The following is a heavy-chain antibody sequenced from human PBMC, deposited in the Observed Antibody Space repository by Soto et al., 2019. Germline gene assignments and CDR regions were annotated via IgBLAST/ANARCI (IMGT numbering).Heavy chain of an antibody. V-gene: IGHV5-10-1*01. Sequence: PGESLKISGKVSGYSFTSYWISWVRQMPGKGLEWMGRIDPSDSYTNYSPSFQGHVTISADKSISTAYLQWSSLKASDTAMYYCAIWTTVTNFDYWGQGTLVTVSS. CDR1: GYSFTSYW. J-gene: IGHJ4*02. D-gene: IGHD4-17*01. CDR2: IDPSDSYT. CDR3: AIWTTVTNFDY.